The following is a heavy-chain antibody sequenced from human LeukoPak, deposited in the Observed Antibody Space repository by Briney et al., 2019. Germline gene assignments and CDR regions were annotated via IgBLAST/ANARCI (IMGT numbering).Heavy chain of an antibody. CDR3: ARDGFCSSSSCYPLIWFDP. D-gene: IGHD2-2*03. Sequence: GGSLRLSCAASGFTFSNYGMHWVRQAPGKGLEWVAVIWHDGSNKYYADSVKGRFTISRDNAKNKLYLQMNSLRAEDTAVYYCARDGFCSSSSCYPLIWFDPWGQGTLVTVSS. J-gene: IGHJ5*02. CDR1: GFTFSNYG. V-gene: IGHV3-33*01. CDR2: IWHDGSNK.